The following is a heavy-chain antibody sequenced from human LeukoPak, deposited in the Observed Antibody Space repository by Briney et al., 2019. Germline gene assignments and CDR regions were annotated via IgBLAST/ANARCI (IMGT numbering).Heavy chain of an antibody. Sequence: PSETLSLTRAVYGVSFSGYYWSWIRQPPEEGLEWIGEINHSGNTHYNPSLKSRVTISVDTSKNQFSLKLSSVTAADTAVYYCARGSTRPNWFAPWGQRTLVTVSS. CDR1: GVSFSGYY. CDR3: ARGSTRPNWFAP. D-gene: IGHD2-2*01. J-gene: IGHJ5*02. CDR2: INHSGNT. V-gene: IGHV4-34*01.